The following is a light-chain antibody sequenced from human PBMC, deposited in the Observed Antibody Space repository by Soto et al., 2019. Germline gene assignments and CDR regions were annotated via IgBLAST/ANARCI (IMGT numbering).Light chain of an antibody. V-gene: IGKV3-11*01. Sequence: EIVLTQSPATLSLSPGEAATLSCRASQSVGSYLAWSQQKPGQAPRLRIYDASNRATGIPARFSGSGSGTDFTLTISSLEPEDFAVYYCQQRSNWPRGTFGQGTKVEIK. CDR3: QQRSNWPRGT. CDR2: DAS. CDR1: QSVGSY. J-gene: IGKJ2*01.